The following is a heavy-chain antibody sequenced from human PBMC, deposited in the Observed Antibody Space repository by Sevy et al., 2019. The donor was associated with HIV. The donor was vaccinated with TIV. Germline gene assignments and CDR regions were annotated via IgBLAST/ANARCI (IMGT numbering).Heavy chain of an antibody. CDR2: ISGSGGST. CDR3: GRCSGGSCYSSWFDP. D-gene: IGHD2-15*01. Sequence: GGSLRLSCAASGFTFSSYAMSWVRQAPGKGLEWVSAISGSGGSTYYADSVKGRFTISRDNSKKTLYLQMNSLRAEDTAVYYCGRCSGGSCYSSWFDPWGQGTLVTVSS. J-gene: IGHJ5*02. CDR1: GFTFSSYA. V-gene: IGHV3-23*01.